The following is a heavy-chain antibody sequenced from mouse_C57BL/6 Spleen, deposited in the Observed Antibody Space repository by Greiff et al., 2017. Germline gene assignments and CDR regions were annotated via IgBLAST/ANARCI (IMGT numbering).Heavy chain of an antibody. V-gene: IGHV7-1*01. CDR1: GFTFSDFY. CDR2: SRNKANDYTT. CDR3: ARDNWDWYFDV. J-gene: IGHJ1*03. D-gene: IGHD4-1*01. Sequence: EVNVVGSGGGLVQSGRSLRLSCATSGFTFSDFYMEWVRQAPGKGLEWIAASRNKANDYTTEYSASVKGRFIVSRDTSQSILYLQMNALRAEDTAIYYCARDNWDWYFDVWGTGTTVTVSS.